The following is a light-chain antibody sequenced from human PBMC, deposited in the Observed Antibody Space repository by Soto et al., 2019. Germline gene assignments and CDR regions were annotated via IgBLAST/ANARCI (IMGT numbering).Light chain of an antibody. CDR1: QAIRDD. V-gene: IGKV1-6*01. Sequence: IQMTQSPSSLSASVGDRVTITCRASQAIRDDLAWYQQEPGKAPNLLIYAASNLQSGVPSRFSGSGSGTDFTLTISSLQPEDFATYYCLQDYTYPRTFGQGNKVDI. J-gene: IGKJ1*01. CDR2: AAS. CDR3: LQDYTYPRT.